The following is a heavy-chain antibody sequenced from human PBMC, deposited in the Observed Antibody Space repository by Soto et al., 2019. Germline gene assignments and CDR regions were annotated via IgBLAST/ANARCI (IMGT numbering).Heavy chain of an antibody. J-gene: IGHJ4*02. D-gene: IGHD6-13*01. CDR2: IYYSGSN. Sequence: QVQLQESGPGLVKPSQTLSLTCTVSGGSISSGGYYWSWIRQHPGKGLEWIGYIYYSGSNYYNPSLKSRVTISVDTSKNQFSLKLSSVTAADTAVYYCASGGSSSWAIDYWGQGTLVTVSS. V-gene: IGHV4-31*03. CDR3: ASGGSSSWAIDY. CDR1: GGSISSGGYY.